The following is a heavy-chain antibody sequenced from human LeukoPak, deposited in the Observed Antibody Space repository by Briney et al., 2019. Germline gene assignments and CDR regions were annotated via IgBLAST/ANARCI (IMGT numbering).Heavy chain of an antibody. D-gene: IGHD2-2*01. CDR3: ARTGHTSSIFDP. J-gene: IGHJ5*02. Sequence: GESLKISCKGSGYRFTTYWIAWVRQMPGKGLEWMGIIYPGDSDTTYGPSLQGQVTMSVDKSISTAYLQWSSLKASDTAMYYCARTGHTSSIFDPWGQGTLVTVSS. V-gene: IGHV5-51*01. CDR1: GYRFTTYW. CDR2: IYPGDSDT.